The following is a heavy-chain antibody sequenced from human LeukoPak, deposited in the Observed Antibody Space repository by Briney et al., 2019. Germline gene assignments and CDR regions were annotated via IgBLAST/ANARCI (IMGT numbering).Heavy chain of an antibody. CDR1: GFTFSIYA. Sequence: GGSLRLSCAASGFTFSIYAMSGVGQAPGKGLQWVSSITSRGERKLYVESVKGRFTITRDNSENTLYLQMHSLRAEDTAVYYCARDRPNYYGSDGHYYRRDGDYWGRGTLVSVSS. CDR3: ARDRPNYYGSDGHYYRRDGDY. D-gene: IGHD3-22*01. J-gene: IGHJ4*02. V-gene: IGHV3-23*01. CDR2: ITSRGERK.